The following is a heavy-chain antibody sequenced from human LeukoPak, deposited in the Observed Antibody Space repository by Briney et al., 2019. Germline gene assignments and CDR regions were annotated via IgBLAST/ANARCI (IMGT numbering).Heavy chain of an antibody. J-gene: IGHJ4*01. CDR1: GVSISSYY. CDR2: IYYSGST. CDR3: ARLDTTVTLFDY. V-gene: IGHV4-59*08. D-gene: IGHD4-17*01. Sequence: SETLSLTCTVPGVSISSYYWSWIRQPPGKGLEWIGYIYYSGSTNYNPSLKSRVTISVDTSKNQFSLKQSSVTAADTAVYYCARLDTTVTLFDYWGQGTLVSVSS.